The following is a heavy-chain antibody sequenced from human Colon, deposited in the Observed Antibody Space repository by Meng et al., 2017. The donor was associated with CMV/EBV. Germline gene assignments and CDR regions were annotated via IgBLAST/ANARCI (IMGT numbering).Heavy chain of an antibody. CDR1: GFTFDDYA. V-gene: IGHV3-20*04. D-gene: IGHD1-7*01. J-gene: IGHJ4*02. Sequence: GGSLRLSCAASGFTFDDYAMHWVRQAPGKGLEWVSRIRGNGGEAAYGISVQGRFSISRDNSRNTLYLQMNNLRVEDSALYYCARGAASGITAPDHWGRGTLVTVSS. CDR3: ARGAASGITAPDH. CDR2: IRGNGGEA.